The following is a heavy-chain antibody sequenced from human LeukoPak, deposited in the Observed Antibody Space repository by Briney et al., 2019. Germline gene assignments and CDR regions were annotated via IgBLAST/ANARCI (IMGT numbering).Heavy chain of an antibody. Sequence: PSETLSLTCTVSGGSIRSSDYYWAWIRQPPGKGLEWIGTIYYSGSTYYNPSLKSRVTISADTSKNQFSLKLSSVTAADTAVYYCARGLLRRQLWPQGRDYWGQGTLVTVSS. CDR1: GGSIRSSDYY. J-gene: IGHJ4*02. V-gene: IGHV4-39*07. CDR3: ARGLLRRQLWPQGRDY. CDR2: IYYSGST. D-gene: IGHD5-18*01.